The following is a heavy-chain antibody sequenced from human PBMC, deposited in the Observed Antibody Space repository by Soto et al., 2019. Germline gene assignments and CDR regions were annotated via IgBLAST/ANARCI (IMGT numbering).Heavy chain of an antibody. CDR3: ARTTAVPNTLRSRYFFDY. Sequence: PSETLSLTCSFSGGSVSDKTYFWSWIRQPPGKRLEWIGYVYYSGTTNYNPSLKSRVTISVDLSKNRFSLRLSSVTTADTALYYCARTTAVPNTLRSRYFFDYWGQGTLVTVSS. CDR1: GGSVSDKTYF. D-gene: IGHD4-17*01. CDR2: VYYSGTT. V-gene: IGHV4-61*01. J-gene: IGHJ4*02.